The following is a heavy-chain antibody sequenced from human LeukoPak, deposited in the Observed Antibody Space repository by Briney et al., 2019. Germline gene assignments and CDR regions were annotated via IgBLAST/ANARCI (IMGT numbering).Heavy chain of an antibody. CDR2: IAPSSGDT. CDR3: ARSILRPYYFDY. Sequence: ASVKVSCKPSGYTFTGYYIHWVRQAPGQGLEWMGWIAPSSGDTNYAQKFQGRVTMTRDTSISTAYMELSRPTSDDTAMYYCARSILRPYYFDYWGQGTLITVSS. J-gene: IGHJ4*02. V-gene: IGHV1-2*02. CDR1: GYTFTGYY.